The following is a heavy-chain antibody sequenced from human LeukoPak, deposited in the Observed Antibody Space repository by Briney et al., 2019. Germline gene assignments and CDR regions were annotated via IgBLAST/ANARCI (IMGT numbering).Heavy chain of an antibody. D-gene: IGHD6-19*01. V-gene: IGHV1-69*05. CDR2: IIPILGTA. J-gene: IGHJ3*02. CDR3: ARDERYSSGWNHAFDI. CDR1: GGTFSSYA. Sequence: SVKVSCKASGGTFSSYAISWVRQAPGQGLEWMGGIIPILGTANYAQKFQGRVTITTDESTSTAYMELSSLRSEDTAVYYCARDERYSSGWNHAFDIWGQGTMVTVSS.